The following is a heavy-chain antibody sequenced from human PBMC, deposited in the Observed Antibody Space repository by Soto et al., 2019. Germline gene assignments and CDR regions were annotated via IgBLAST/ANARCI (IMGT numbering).Heavy chain of an antibody. J-gene: IGHJ6*02. CDR1: GFTFSSYG. D-gene: IGHD2-2*02. Sequence: GGSLRLSCAASGFTFSSYGMHWVRQAPGKGLEWVAVISYDGSNKYYADSVKGRFTISRDNSKNTLYLQMNSLRAEDTAVYYCARGPIGYCSSTSCYSGAFDYYYGMDVWGQGTTVTVSS. CDR3: ARGPIGYCSSTSCYSGAFDYYYGMDV. CDR2: ISYDGSNK. V-gene: IGHV3-30*03.